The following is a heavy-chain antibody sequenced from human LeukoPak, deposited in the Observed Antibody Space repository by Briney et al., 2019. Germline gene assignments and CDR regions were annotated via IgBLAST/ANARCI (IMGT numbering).Heavy chain of an antibody. V-gene: IGHV3-21*01. Sequence: PGGSLRLSCAASGVTFSTYSTVWVRQAPGKGLEWVSSISSDSSDIYYADSVKGRFTISRDNAKNSLYLQMSSLRGEDTAVYYCARDSVGRSNWFDPWGQGTLVTVSS. CDR1: GVTFSTYS. CDR3: ARDSVGRSNWFDP. J-gene: IGHJ5*02. CDR2: ISSDSSDI.